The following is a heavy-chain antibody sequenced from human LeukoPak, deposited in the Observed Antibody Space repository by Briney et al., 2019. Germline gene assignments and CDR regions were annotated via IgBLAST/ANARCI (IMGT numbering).Heavy chain of an antibody. CDR3: ARHKRGYYSPFDI. CDR1: GFTFDDYA. D-gene: IGHD3-10*01. V-gene: IGHV3-9*01. J-gene: IGHJ3*02. Sequence: GGSLRLSCAASGFTFDDYAMHWVRQAPGKGLEWVSGLNWNSGGIVYADSVKGRFTISRDNAKNSLYLQMNSLRAEDTAVYYCARHKRGYYSPFDIWGQGTMVTVSS. CDR2: LNWNSGGI.